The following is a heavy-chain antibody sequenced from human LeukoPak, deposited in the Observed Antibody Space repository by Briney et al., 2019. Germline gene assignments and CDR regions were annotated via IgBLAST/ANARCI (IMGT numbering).Heavy chain of an antibody. CDR2: INPSSCST. CDR1: GYTCSSYY. D-gene: IGHD6-6*01. V-gene: IGHV1-46*01. J-gene: IGHJ5*02. CDR3: ARDGGGQLVRNWFDP. Sequence: ASVKLSCKASGYTCSSYYMHWGRQAPGQRLGWMGIINPSSCSTSYAQKFQGRVTMTRDTSTSTVYMELSSLRSEDTAVYYCARDGGGQLVRNWFDPWGKGTLVTVSS.